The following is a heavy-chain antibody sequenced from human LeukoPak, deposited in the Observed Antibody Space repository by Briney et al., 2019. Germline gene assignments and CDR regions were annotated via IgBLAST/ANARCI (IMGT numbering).Heavy chain of an antibody. CDR2: IKHDGSDK. CDR3: ARSQSLGY. Sequence: PGGSLRLSCAASGYPFSSYWMSWVRQAPGRGLEWVANIKHDGSDKYYVDSVKGRFTISRDNAENSLYLQMNSLRAEDTAMYYCARSQSLGYWGQGTLVTVSS. CDR1: GYPFSSYW. J-gene: IGHJ4*02. V-gene: IGHV3-7*04.